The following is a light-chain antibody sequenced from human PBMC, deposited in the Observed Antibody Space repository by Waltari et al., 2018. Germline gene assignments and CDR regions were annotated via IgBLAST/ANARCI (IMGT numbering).Light chain of an antibody. CDR1: TRDLGKYDL. J-gene: IGLJ3*02. CDR3: CSFTDTSIWV. V-gene: IGLV2-23*02. Sequence: QSALTQPASVSGSPGQSITISCTGTTRDLGKYDLSSWYQQPPGKAPKLLIYAVTQRPSGVSNHFSGSKSGNTASLTISGLQPEDEANYYCCSFTDTSIWVFGGGTKLTVL. CDR2: AVT.